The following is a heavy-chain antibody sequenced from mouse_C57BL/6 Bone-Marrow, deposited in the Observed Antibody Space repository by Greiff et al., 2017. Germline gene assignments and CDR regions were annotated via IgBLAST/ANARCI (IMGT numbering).Heavy chain of an antibody. V-gene: IGHV1-82*01. CDR2: IYPGDGDT. CDR3: ARYGNYPYWYFDV. J-gene: IGHJ1*03. Sequence: QVQLQQSGPELVKPGASVKISCKASGYAFSSSRMNWVKQRPGKGLEWIGRIYPGDGDTNYNGKFKGKATLTADKSSSTAYMQLSSLTSEDSAVYFCARYGNYPYWYFDVWGTGTTVTVSS. D-gene: IGHD2-1*01. CDR1: GYAFSSSR.